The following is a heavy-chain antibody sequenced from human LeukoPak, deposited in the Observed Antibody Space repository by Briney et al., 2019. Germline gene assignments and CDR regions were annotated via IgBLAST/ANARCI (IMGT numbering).Heavy chain of an antibody. J-gene: IGHJ3*02. CDR2: ISSSSSTI. V-gene: IGHV3-48*01. CDR3: ARDGSRYYDSSGYFDI. D-gene: IGHD3-22*01. CDR1: GFTFSSYA. Sequence: GGSLRLSCAASGFTFSSYAMHWVRQAPGKGLEWVSYISSSSSTIYYADSVKGRFTISRDNAKNSLYLQMNSLRAEDTALYYCARDGSRYYDSSGYFDIWGQGTMVTVSS.